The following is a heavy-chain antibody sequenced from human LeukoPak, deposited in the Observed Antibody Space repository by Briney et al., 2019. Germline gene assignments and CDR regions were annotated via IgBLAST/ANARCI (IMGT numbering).Heavy chain of an antibody. D-gene: IGHD3-10*01. Sequence: GASVKVSCTASGFTFTNYDINWVRQATGQGLEWIGWMNPRNGNTGYAQKFQGRVTMTRDTSISTAYMELRSLRSEGTAVYYCVRDGEGVAISVNYWFDPWGQGTLVTVSS. CDR3: VRDGEGVAISVNYWFDP. CDR2: MNPRNGNT. CDR1: GFTFTNYD. J-gene: IGHJ5*02. V-gene: IGHV1-8*01.